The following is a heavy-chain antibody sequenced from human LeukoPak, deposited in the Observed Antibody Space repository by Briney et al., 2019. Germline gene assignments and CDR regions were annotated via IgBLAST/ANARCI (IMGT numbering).Heavy chain of an antibody. J-gene: IGHJ4*02. CDR1: GYSFTNYW. CDR3: ARRTTVVTGPVDYFDY. D-gene: IGHD4-23*01. V-gene: IGHV5-51*01. Sequence: GESLKISCKGSGYSFTNYWIGWVRQMPGKGLEWMGIIYPGDSDTRYSPSFQGQVTISADKSISTAYLQWSSLKASDTAMYYCARRTTVVTGPVDYFDYWGQGTLVTVSS. CDR2: IYPGDSDT.